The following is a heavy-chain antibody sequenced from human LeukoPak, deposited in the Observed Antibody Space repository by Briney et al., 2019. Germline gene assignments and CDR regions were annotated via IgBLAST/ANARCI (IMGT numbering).Heavy chain of an antibody. CDR2: INSDGSST. CDR1: GFTFSSYS. Sequence: GGSLRLSCAASGFTFSSYSMNWVRQAPGKGFMWVSRINSDGSSTSYADSVKGRFTIFRDNAKNTVNLQMNSLRAEDTAVYYCARDSCSGGTCYFAYWGQGTLVTVSS. V-gene: IGHV3-74*01. J-gene: IGHJ4*02. CDR3: ARDSCSGGTCYFAY. D-gene: IGHD2-15*01.